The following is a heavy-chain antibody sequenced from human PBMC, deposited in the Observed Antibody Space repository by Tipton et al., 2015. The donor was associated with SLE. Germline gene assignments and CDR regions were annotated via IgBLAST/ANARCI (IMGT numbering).Heavy chain of an antibody. CDR2: IYHSGST. J-gene: IGHJ4*02. CDR3: ARGRLSPSAIAVAGSASDY. CDR1: GGSISSYY. D-gene: IGHD6-19*01. V-gene: IGHV4-59*05. Sequence: TLSLTCTVSGGSISSYYWSWIRQPPGKGLEWIGSIYHSGSTYYNPSLKSRVTISVDTSKNQFSLKLNSVTAADTAVYYCARGRLSPSAIAVAGSASDYWGQGTLVTVSS.